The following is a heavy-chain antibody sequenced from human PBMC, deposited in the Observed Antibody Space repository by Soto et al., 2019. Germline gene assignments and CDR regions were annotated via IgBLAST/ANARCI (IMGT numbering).Heavy chain of an antibody. J-gene: IGHJ4*02. D-gene: IGHD5-12*01. CDR3: AKDESGYIRI. CDR2: ISGSGGST. Sequence: GGSLRLSCAASGFTFSSYAISWVRQAPGKGLEWVSCISGSGGSTYYADSVKGRFTISRDNSKNTLYLQMNSLRAEDTAVYYCAKDESGYIRIWGQGTLVTVSS. CDR1: GFTFSSYA. V-gene: IGHV3-23*01.